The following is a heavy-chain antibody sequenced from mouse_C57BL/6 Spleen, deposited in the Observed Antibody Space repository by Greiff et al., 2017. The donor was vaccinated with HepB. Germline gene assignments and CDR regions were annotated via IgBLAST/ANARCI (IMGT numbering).Heavy chain of an antibody. V-gene: IGHV1-69*01. D-gene: IGHD2-1*01. J-gene: IGHJ4*01. CDR3: ARSTLRGAMDY. CDR1: GYTFTSYW. Sequence: QVQLQQPGAELVMPGASVKLSCKASGYTFTSYWMHWVKQRPGQGLEWIGEIDPSDSYTNYNQKFKGKSTLTVDKSSSTAYMQLSSLTSEDSAVYYCARSTLRGAMDYWGQGTSVTVSS. CDR2: IDPSDSYT.